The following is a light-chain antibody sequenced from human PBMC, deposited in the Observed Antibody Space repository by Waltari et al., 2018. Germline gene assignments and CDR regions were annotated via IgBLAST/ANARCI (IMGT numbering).Light chain of an antibody. CDR1: PSISSW. CDR3: QQYNSYSGYT. CDR2: KAS. V-gene: IGKV1-5*03. Sequence: DIQMTQSPPTLSASVGESVTITCRARPSISSWLAWYQQKPGKAPKLLIYKASTLKSGVPSRFSGSGSGTEFTLTISSLQPDDFATYYCQQYNSYSGYTFGQGTKLEIK. J-gene: IGKJ2*01.